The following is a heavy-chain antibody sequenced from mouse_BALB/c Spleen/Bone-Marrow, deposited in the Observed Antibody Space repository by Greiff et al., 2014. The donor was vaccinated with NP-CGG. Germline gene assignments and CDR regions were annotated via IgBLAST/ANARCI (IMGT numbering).Heavy chain of an antibody. CDR3: ARRDYSFAY. CDR2: INPGSGGT. Sequence: QVQLQQPGAELVRPGTSVKVSCKASGYAFTNYLMEWVKQRPGQGLEWIGVINPGSGGTNYNEKFKGKATLTADKSSSTAYMQLSSLTSDDSAVYFCARRDYSFAYWGQGTLVTVSA. V-gene: IGHV1-54*01. J-gene: IGHJ3*01. CDR1: GYAFTNYL. D-gene: IGHD2-13*01.